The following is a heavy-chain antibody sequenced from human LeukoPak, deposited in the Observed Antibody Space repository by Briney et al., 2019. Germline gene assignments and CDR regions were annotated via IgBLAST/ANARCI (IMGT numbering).Heavy chain of an antibody. Sequence: PSETLSLTCTVSGGSVSSGSHYWSWIRQPPGKGLEWIAYIYSSGGTNYNASLRSRLTISLDTSRNQFSLKLSSATAADTAVYYCARLISNYFDYWGQGTLDTVSS. CDR3: ARLISNYFDY. CDR2: IYSSGGT. V-gene: IGHV4-61*01. J-gene: IGHJ4*02. CDR1: GGSVSSGSHY.